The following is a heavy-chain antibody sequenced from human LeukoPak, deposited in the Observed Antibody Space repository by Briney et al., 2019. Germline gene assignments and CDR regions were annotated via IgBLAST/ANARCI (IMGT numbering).Heavy chain of an antibody. CDR1: GFTFSSYA. J-gene: IGHJ4*02. D-gene: IGHD6-13*01. V-gene: IGHV3-23*01. CDR3: TGIAAAGSNDY. CDR2: ISGSGGST. Sequence: GGSLRLSCAASGFTFSSYAMSWVRQAPGKGLEWVSAISGSGGSTYYADSVKGRFTISRDNSKDTLYLQMNSLRAEDTAVYYCTGIAAAGSNDYWGQGTLVTVSS.